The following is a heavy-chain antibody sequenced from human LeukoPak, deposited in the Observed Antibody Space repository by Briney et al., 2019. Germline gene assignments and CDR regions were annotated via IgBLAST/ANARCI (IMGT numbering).Heavy chain of an antibody. CDR1: GFTFSRYW. CDR2: IKTDGTYT. J-gene: IGHJ4*02. Sequence: PGGSLRLSCAASGFTFSRYWMHWVRQAPGEGLVWVSRIKTDGTYTSNADSVKGRFTISRDNAKSTLYLQMNSLRVEDTAVYYCVADLGDYADFWGQGTLDTVSS. CDR3: VADLGDYADF. V-gene: IGHV3-74*01.